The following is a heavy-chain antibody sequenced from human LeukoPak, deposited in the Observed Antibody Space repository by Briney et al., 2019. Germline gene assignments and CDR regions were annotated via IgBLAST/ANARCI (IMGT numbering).Heavy chain of an antibody. D-gene: IGHD5-12*01. J-gene: IGHJ6*02. Sequence: PGGSLRLSCAASGFTFSDYYMSWIRQAPGKGLEWVSYISSSGSTIYYADSVKGRFTISRDNAKNSLYLQMNSLRAEDTAVYYCARDSGYDYFYYYGMDVWGQGTTVTVSS. CDR2: ISSSGSTI. CDR1: GFTFSDYY. V-gene: IGHV3-11*01. CDR3: ARDSGYDYFYYYGMDV.